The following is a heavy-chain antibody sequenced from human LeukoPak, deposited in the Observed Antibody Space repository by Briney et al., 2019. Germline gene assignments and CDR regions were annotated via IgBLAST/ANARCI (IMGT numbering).Heavy chain of an antibody. CDR3: ARDLERQWLLYYYYYGMDV. D-gene: IGHD6-19*01. Sequence: GGSLRLSCAASGFTFSNYGMHWVRQAPGKGLEWVAFIRYDGSNKYYADNVKGRFTISRDNSKNTLYLQMNSLRAEDTAVYYCARDLERQWLLYYYYYGMDVWGQGTTVTVSS. CDR1: GFTFSNYG. J-gene: IGHJ6*02. CDR2: IRYDGSNK. V-gene: IGHV3-30*02.